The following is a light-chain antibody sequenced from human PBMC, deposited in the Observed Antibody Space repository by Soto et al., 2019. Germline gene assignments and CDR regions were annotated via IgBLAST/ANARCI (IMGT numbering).Light chain of an antibody. J-gene: IGKJ1*01. Sequence: EIVLTQSPGTLSLSPGEGVALYCRASQSIDNRDLAWYQQKPGQAPRLLVYAASSRATGIPVRFSRSGSGTDFTLTISRLEPEDFAIYYCQHYGSPRGTFGQGTKVEI. V-gene: IGKV3-20*01. CDR1: QSIDNRD. CDR2: AAS. CDR3: QHYGSPRGT.